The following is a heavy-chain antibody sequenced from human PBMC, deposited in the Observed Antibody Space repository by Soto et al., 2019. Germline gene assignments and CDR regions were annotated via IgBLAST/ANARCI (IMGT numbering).Heavy chain of an antibody. D-gene: IGHD3-22*01. J-gene: IGHJ4*02. CDR3: AREGASGSHIGY. V-gene: IGHV1-69*01. CDR1: GGTFSSYA. CDR2: IIPIFGTA. Sequence: QVQLVQSGAEVKKPGSSVKVSCKASGGTFSSYAISWVRQAPGQGLEWMGGIIPIFGTANYAQKFQGRVTITADEATSTAYMELSSLRSEDTAVYCCAREGASGSHIGYWCQGTLVTVSS.